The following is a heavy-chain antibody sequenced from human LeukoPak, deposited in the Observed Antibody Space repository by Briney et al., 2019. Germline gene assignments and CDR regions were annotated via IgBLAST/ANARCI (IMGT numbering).Heavy chain of an antibody. J-gene: IGHJ3*01. Sequence: PGGSLRLSCAASGFTFSSYSMNWVRQAPGKGLEWVSSISSSSYIYYADSVKGRFTISRDNTKNSLYLQMNSLRAEDTAVYYCARDGIQLWSVWGQGTMVTVSS. CDR2: ISSSSYI. CDR1: GFTFSSYS. V-gene: IGHV3-21*01. D-gene: IGHD5-18*01. CDR3: ARDGIQLWSV.